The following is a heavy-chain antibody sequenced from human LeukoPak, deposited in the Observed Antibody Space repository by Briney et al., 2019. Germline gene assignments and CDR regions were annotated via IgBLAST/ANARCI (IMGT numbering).Heavy chain of an antibody. CDR3: ARGPNSNWSGLDF. V-gene: IGHV3-74*01. Sequence: RAGGSLRLSCTASGFSFSGHWMHWARQLPGKGLVWVSRISPTGSTTSYADSVKGRFTVPRDNAKNTLYLQVNNLRAEDTAVYYCARGPNSNWSGLDFWGQGTLLTVSS. CDR1: GFSFSGHW. CDR2: ISPTGSTT. J-gene: IGHJ4*02. D-gene: IGHD6-6*01.